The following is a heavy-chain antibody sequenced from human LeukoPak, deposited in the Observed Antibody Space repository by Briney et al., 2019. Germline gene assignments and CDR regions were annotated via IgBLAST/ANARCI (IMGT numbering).Heavy chain of an antibody. CDR2: ISSSSSYI. CDR1: GFTFSSYS. CDR3: ARATEWLVPVYYYYYGMDV. V-gene: IGHV3-21*01. D-gene: IGHD6-19*01. J-gene: IGHJ6*02. Sequence: GGSLRLSCAASGFTFSSYSMNWVRQAPGKGLEWVSSISSSSSYIYYADSVKGRFTFSRDNAKNSLYLQMNSLRAEDTAVYYCARATEWLVPVYYYYYGMDVWGQGTTVTVSS.